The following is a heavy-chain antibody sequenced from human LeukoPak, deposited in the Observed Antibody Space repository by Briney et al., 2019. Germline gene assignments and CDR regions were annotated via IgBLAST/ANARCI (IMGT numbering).Heavy chain of an antibody. CDR2: FDPEDGET. CDR3: ATHTYYYDSSGYSLDY. Sequence: GASVKVSCKVSGYTLTELSTHWVRQAPGKGLEWMGGFDPEDGETIYAQKFQGRVTMTEDTSTDTAYMELSSLRSEDTAVYYCATHTYYYDSSGYSLDYWGQGTLVTVSS. V-gene: IGHV1-24*01. D-gene: IGHD3-22*01. J-gene: IGHJ4*02. CDR1: GYTLTELS.